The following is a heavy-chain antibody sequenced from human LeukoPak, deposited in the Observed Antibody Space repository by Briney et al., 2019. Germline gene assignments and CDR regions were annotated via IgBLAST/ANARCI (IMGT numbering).Heavy chain of an antibody. CDR2: ISSSCSTI. CDR3: ARVPTRYNFISPDY. V-gene: IGHV3-48*01. Sequence: GGSLRLSCAASGFTFSSYCMNWVRQAPGKGLEWVSYISSSCSTIYYADSVKGRFTISRDNAKNSLYLQMNSLRAEDTAVYYCARVPTRYNFISPDYWGQGTLVTVSS. J-gene: IGHJ4*02. D-gene: IGHD5-24*01. CDR1: GFTFSSYC.